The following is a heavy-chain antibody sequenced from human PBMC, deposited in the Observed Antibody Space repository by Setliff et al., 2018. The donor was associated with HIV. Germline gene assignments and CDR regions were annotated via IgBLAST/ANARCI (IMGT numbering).Heavy chain of an antibody. CDR1: GFTVSSNS. D-gene: IGHD5-12*01. V-gene: IGHV3-33*08. Sequence: GGSLRLSCAASGFTVSSNSMSWVRQAPGMGRVWVAMIWSDEITKFYADSVKGRFTISRDNSKNTMYLQMNTLRVEDTAVYYCARDPPGSGLHLDYWGQGTPVTVSS. CDR2: IWSDEITK. J-gene: IGHJ4*02. CDR3: ARDPPGSGLHLDY.